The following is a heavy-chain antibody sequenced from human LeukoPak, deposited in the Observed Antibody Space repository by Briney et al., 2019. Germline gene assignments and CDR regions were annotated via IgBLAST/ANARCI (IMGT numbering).Heavy chain of an antibody. D-gene: IGHD3-10*01. V-gene: IGHV3-21*01. Sequence: GGSLRLSCAASGFTFSSYSMNWVRQAPGKGLEWVSSVSSSSSYIYYADSVKGRFTISRDNAKNSLYLQMNSLRAEDTAVYYCARDLKGGYYYGSGSYYIYGMDVWGKGTTVTVSS. CDR3: ARDLKGGYYYGSGSYYIYGMDV. CDR2: VSSSSSYI. J-gene: IGHJ6*04. CDR1: GFTFSSYS.